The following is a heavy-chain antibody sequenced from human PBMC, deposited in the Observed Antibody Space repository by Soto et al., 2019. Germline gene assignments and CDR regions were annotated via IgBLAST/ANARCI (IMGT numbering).Heavy chain of an antibody. CDR1: GGSISDGAYY. D-gene: IGHD2-21*01. Sequence: QVQLQESGPGLVKPSQTLSLTCTVSGGSISDGAYYWSWIRQPPGKGLEWIGHIYNSGKTYNNPSLRSRLTISLDTTKSQFSLILNSVTAADTAVYYCASGLSGDKVEQWGQGTLVTVSS. CDR2: IYNSGKT. J-gene: IGHJ4*02. CDR3: ASGLSGDKVEQ. V-gene: IGHV4-30-4*01.